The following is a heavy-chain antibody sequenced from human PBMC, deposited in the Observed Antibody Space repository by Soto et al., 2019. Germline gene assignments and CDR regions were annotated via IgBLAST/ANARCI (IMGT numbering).Heavy chain of an antibody. Sequence: QVQLQESGPGLVKPSQTLSLTCTVSGGSISSGDYYWTWIRQHPGKGLEWIGYIYYSGSTYYNPSLKSRVTISVDTSKNQFSLKLSSVTAADTAVYYFARDQGVRGNYRSYGMDVWGHGTTVTVSS. CDR1: GGSISSGDYY. CDR2: IYYSGST. CDR3: ARDQGVRGNYRSYGMDV. D-gene: IGHD3-16*02. J-gene: IGHJ6*02. V-gene: IGHV4-31*03.